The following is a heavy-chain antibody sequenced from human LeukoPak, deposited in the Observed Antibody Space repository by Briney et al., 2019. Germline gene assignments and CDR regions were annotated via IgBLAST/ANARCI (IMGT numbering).Heavy chain of an antibody. D-gene: IGHD6-19*01. CDR2: INPYNGNT. CDR3: VRDTGYGSGWYPGYY. Sequence: ASVKVSCKASGYTFTSSSIHWVRPAPGQGLEWLGWINPYNGNTDYSQKIQGRVTMTRDTSTSTAYMELRSLRSDDTAFYYCVRDTGYGSGWYPGYYWGQGTLVTVSA. CDR1: GYTFTSSS. V-gene: IGHV1-18*01. J-gene: IGHJ4*02.